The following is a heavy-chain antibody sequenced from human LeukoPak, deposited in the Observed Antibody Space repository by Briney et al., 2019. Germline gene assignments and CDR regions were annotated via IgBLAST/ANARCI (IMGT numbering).Heavy chain of an antibody. CDR2: IFYSGST. Sequence: PSETLSLTCTVSGGPISNYYWSWIRRPPGKGLEWIGYIFYSGSTLYNPSLKSRVTISVDTSKNQFSLKLSSVTAADTAVYYCARERTGTTNDYWGQGTLVTVSS. CDR3: ARERTGTTNDY. CDR1: GGPISNYY. V-gene: IGHV4-59*12. D-gene: IGHD1-7*01. J-gene: IGHJ4*02.